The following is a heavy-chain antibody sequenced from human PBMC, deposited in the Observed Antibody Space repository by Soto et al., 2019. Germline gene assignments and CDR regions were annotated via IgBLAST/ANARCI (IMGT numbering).Heavy chain of an antibody. CDR3: AKDRSLVLEGLLDY. D-gene: IGHD6-6*01. J-gene: IGHJ4*02. Sequence: GGSLRLSYAASGFTFSTYTMCCVRRALGKGLEWVSAISGSGGSTYYADSVKGRFTISRDNSKNTLYLQMNSLRAEDTAVYYCAKDRSLVLEGLLDYWGQGTLVTVSS. CDR2: ISGSGGST. V-gene: IGHV3-23*01. CDR1: GFTFSTYT.